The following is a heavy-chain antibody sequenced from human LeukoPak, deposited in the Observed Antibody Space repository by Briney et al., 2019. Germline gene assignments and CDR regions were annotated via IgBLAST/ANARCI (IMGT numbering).Heavy chain of an antibody. J-gene: IGHJ4*02. CDR3: TRDRRAMDPFDY. V-gene: IGHV1-2*02. CDR2: INPNSGGT. CDR1: GYTFSGYY. Sequence: ASVKVSCKASGYTFSGYYMHWVRQAPGQGPEWMGWINPNSGGTNYAQKFQARVTMTRDTSISTAYMELSRLRSDDTALYYCTRDRRAMDPFDYWGQGTLVTVSS. D-gene: IGHD5-18*01.